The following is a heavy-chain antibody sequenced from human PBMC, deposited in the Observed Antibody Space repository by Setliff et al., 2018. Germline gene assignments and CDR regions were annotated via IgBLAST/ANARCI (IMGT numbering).Heavy chain of an antibody. Sequence: LSLTCTVSGGSISTYYWSWIRRPAGKGLEWIGRVFVSGSTNYNPSLKSRVTMSVDTSKNQFSLKLISMTAADTAVYYCARGRNIAARLLDSWGQGTLVTVSS. CDR3: ARGRNIAARLLDS. CDR2: VFVSGST. D-gene: IGHD6-6*01. CDR1: GGSISTYY. J-gene: IGHJ4*02. V-gene: IGHV4-4*07.